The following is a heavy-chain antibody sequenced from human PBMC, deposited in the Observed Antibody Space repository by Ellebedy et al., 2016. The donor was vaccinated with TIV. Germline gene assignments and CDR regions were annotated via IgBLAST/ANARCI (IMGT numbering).Heavy chain of an antibody. J-gene: IGHJ3*02. CDR3: ARDPVGVGPALDI. CDR2: ITESGGNT. D-gene: IGHD4-23*01. CDR1: GLTFSSHA. Sequence: GESLKISCAASGLTFSSHAMSWVRQAPGKGLEWVSSITESGGNTYYADSVKGRFTISRDNSKDTLFLQMNSPSAEDTAVYYFARDPVGVGPALDIWGQGTMVTGSS. V-gene: IGHV3-23*01.